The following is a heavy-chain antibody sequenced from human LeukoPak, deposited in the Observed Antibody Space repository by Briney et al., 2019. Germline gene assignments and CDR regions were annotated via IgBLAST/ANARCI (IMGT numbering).Heavy chain of an antibody. CDR2: IYYSGST. V-gene: IGHV4-39*01. Sequence: SETLSLTCTVSGGSISSSSYYWGWIRQPPGKGLEWIGSIYYSGSTYYHPSLKSRVTISVDTSKNQFSLKLSSVTAADTAVYYCATMVRGVPILFGDWGQGTLVTVSS. J-gene: IGHJ4*02. CDR3: ATMVRGVPILFGD. CDR1: GGSISSSSYY. D-gene: IGHD3-10*01.